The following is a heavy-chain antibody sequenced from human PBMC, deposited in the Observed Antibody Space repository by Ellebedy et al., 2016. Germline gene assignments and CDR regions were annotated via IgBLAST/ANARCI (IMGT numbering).Heavy chain of an antibody. J-gene: IGHJ4*02. V-gene: IGHV4-39*06. CDR2: IYRDGSS. CDR3: ARDPWGDYTNFYFDY. CDR1: GGSISSRIYS. D-gene: IGHD4-11*01. Sequence: SETLSLTCKVSGGSISSRIYSWGWIRQPPGKGLEWIGNIYRDGSSFYSPSLRRRVTMSLDTSENQFPLELKFVTAADAAVYYCARDPWGDYTNFYFDYWGQGALVTVSS.